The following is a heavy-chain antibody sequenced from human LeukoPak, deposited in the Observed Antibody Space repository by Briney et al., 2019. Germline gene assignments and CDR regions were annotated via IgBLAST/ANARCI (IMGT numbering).Heavy chain of an antibody. CDR2: IWSDGTEK. D-gene: IGHD4-11*01. CDR3: AKDAQRGFDFSNSLES. V-gene: IGHV3-33*06. J-gene: IGHJ4*02. Sequence: GGSLRLSCATSGFTFSHYGMHWVRQAPGKGLEWVAVIWSDGTEKYYGDSVKGRFTISRDNSKQTVYLQMNSLRVEDRAVYYCAKDAQRGFDFSNSLESWGQGTLVTVSS. CDR1: GFTFSHYG.